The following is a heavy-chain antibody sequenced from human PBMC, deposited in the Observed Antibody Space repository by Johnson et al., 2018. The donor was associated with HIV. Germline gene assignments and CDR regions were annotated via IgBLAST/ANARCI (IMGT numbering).Heavy chain of an antibody. CDR2: ISYDGSNK. CDR3: AKVKSQNTIGDAFDI. J-gene: IGHJ3*02. D-gene: IGHD3-16*01. Sequence: QVQLVESGGGVVQPGRSLRLSCAASGFTFSSYAMHWVRQAPGKGLEWVAVISYDGSNKYYADSVKGRFTISRDNSKNTLYLQMNSLRAEDTPMYYCAKVKSQNTIGDAFDIWGQGTMVTVSS. CDR1: GFTFSSYA. V-gene: IGHV3-30-3*01.